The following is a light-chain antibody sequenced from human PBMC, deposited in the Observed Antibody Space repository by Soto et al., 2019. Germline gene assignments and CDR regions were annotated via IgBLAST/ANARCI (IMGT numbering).Light chain of an antibody. V-gene: IGLV3-21*02. CDR1: NIGSKS. J-gene: IGLJ1*01. Sequence: SYEMTQPPSVSVAPGQAARITCGGNNIGSKSVHWYQQKPGQAPVLVVYDDTDRPSGIPERFSGSNSGNTATLTISRVEGGDEADFYCQVLDTSSDQYVFGTGTKVTV. CDR2: DDT. CDR3: QVLDTSSDQYV.